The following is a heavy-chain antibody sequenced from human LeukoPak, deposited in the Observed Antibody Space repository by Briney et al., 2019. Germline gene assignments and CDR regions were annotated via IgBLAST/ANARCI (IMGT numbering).Heavy chain of an antibody. CDR1: GGSISSGSYY. CDR3: ARASYYDSSGYLY. V-gene: IGHV4-61*02. J-gene: IGHJ4*02. D-gene: IGHD3-22*01. Sequence: PSETLSLTCTVSGGSISSGSYYWSWIRQPAGEGLEWIGRIYTSGSTNYNPSLKSRVTISVDTYKNQFSLKLSSVTAADTAVYYCARASYYDSSGYLYWGQGTLVTVSS. CDR2: IYTSGST.